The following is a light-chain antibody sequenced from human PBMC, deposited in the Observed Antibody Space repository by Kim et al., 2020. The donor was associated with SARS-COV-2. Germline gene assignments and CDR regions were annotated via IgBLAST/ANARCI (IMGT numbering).Light chain of an antibody. CDR1: SLRIFH. Sequence: VDVGQTVRITCQGDSLRIFHATWYQNKQGPAQILSIYGKNNRHSGSPDRFSGAREGKTASLTLTGTRAGDQADYDCTTRDINANVGLGGGTQLTAL. V-gene: IGLV3-19*01. J-gene: IGLJ2*01. CDR2: GKN. CDR3: TTRDINANVG.